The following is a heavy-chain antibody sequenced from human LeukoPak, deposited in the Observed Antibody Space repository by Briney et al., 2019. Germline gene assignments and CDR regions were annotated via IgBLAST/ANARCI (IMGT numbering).Heavy chain of an antibody. Sequence: GGSLRLSRAASGFTFSSYAMGWVHQAPGKGLDWVSTIDESGGSTYYADSVKGRFTISRDNSNNTLYMQMNSLRHEDKATYYFPNVPNSDYGSGRPPFMDVWGQGTTVPVS. D-gene: IGHD3-10*01. J-gene: IGHJ6*02. CDR2: IDESGGST. CDR1: GFTFSSYA. V-gene: IGHV3-23*01. CDR3: PNVPNSDYGSGRPPFMDV.